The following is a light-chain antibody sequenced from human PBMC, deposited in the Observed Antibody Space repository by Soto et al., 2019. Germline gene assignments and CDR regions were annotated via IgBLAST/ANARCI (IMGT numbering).Light chain of an antibody. J-gene: IGKJ1*01. CDR3: QPFRAHSPWT. V-gene: IGKV1-5*03. CDR1: QSIMRW. Sequence: IRMTHSLATLTSAVGVRFTITCRSSQSIMRWLAWHQQKPGKAPKLLIYKASDLDVGVPSRFSGSGSATEFTLTFNDLQPADATTSDRQPFRAHSPWTFGPGATV. CDR2: KAS.